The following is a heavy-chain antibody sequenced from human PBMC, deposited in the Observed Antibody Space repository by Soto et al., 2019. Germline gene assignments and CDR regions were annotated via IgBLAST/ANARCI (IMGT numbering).Heavy chain of an antibody. CDR1: GGSVSSGIYY. V-gene: IGHV4-61*01. Sequence: SETLSLTCTVSGGSVSSGIYYWSWIRQPPGKGLEWIGYIYYSGSTNYNPSLKSRVTISVDTSKNQFSLKLSSVTAADTAVYYCARLTVDYGDSLDYWGQGTMVTV. D-gene: IGHD4-17*01. J-gene: IGHJ4*02. CDR2: IYYSGST. CDR3: ARLTVDYGDSLDY.